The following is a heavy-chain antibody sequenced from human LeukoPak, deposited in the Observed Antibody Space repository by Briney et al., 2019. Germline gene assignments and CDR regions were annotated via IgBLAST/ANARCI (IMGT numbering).Heavy chain of an antibody. D-gene: IGHD3-10*01. CDR3: AKDKESDYYGSGSRGYFDY. Sequence: GGSLRLSCAASGFTFSSYAMHWVRQAPGKGLEWVSLISWDGGSTYYADSVKGRFTISRDNSKNSLYLQMNSLRTEDTALYYCAKDKESDYYGSGSRGYFDYWGQGTLVTVSS. J-gene: IGHJ4*02. CDR1: GFTFSSYA. V-gene: IGHV3-43*01. CDR2: ISWDGGST.